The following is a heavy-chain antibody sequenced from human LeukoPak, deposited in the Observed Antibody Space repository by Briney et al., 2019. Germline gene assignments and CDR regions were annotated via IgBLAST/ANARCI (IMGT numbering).Heavy chain of an antibody. CDR2: IYFSGST. CDR1: GGSITSYY. D-gene: IGHD6-19*01. Sequence: SETLSLTCTVSGGSITSYYWSWMRQPPGKGLEWIGYIYFSGSTYYNPSLKSRVTMSVDTSKKQFSLKLSTVTTADTAVYYCARHGFSVAGTGFLDCRGQGTLVTVSS. J-gene: IGHJ4*02. V-gene: IGHV4-59*08. CDR3: ARHGFSVAGTGFLDC.